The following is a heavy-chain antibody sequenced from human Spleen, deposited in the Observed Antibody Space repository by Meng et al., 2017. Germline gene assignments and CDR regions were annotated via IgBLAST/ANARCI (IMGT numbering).Heavy chain of an antibody. J-gene: IGHJ4*02. CDR1: GGSFSDYY. D-gene: IGHD4-11*01. CDR2: INHSGST. Sequence: QVRLQHGGAGLLKPSETLSLTCVVSGGSFSDYYWSWIRQPPGKGLEWIGEINHSGSTNYNPSLESRATISVDMSQNNLSLKLSSVTAADSAVYYCARGPTTMAHDFDYWGQGTLVTVSS. V-gene: IGHV4-34*01. CDR3: ARGPTTMAHDFDY.